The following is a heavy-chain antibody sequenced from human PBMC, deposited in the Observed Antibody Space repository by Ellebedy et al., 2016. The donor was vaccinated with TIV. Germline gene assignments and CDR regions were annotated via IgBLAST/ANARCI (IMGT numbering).Heavy chain of an antibody. Sequence: GGSLRLXXAASGFTFSTYGMNWVRQAPGKGLEWVSSISSSSSYIYYADSVKGQFTISRDNAKNSLYLQMNSLRAEDTAIYYCASAGGSGWYYNNYYFDYWGQGTLVTVSS. CDR1: GFTFSTYG. CDR2: ISSSSSYI. CDR3: ASAGGSGWYYNNYYFDY. D-gene: IGHD6-19*01. J-gene: IGHJ4*02. V-gene: IGHV3-21*01.